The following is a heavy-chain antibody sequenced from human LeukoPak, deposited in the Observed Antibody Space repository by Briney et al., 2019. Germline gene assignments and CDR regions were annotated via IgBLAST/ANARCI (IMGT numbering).Heavy chain of an antibody. Sequence: GASVKVSCKASGYTFTNYGITWVRQAPGQGLEWMGWISTYNGNTNYVQNLQGRVTLTTDTSTSTAYMELRSLRSDDTAVYYCARGFPALLPAAPRGYYFDYWGQGTLVTVSS. CDR1: GYTFTNYG. V-gene: IGHV1-18*01. D-gene: IGHD2-2*01. CDR2: ISTYNGNT. CDR3: ARGFPALLPAAPRGYYFDY. J-gene: IGHJ4*02.